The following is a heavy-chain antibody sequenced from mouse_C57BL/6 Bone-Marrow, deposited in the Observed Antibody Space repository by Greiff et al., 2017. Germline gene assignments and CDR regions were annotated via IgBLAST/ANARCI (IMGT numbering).Heavy chain of an antibody. CDR3: AKEWYTLFDY. Sequence: QVQLQQPGAELVKPGASVKLSCKASGYTFTSYWMHWVKQRPGQGLEWIGMIHPNSGSTNYNEKFKSKATLTVDKSSSTSYMQLSSLTSEDSAVYYCAKEWYTLFDYWGQGTTLTVSA. J-gene: IGHJ2*01. V-gene: IGHV1-64*01. D-gene: IGHD1-3*01. CDR2: IHPNSGST. CDR1: GYTFTSYW.